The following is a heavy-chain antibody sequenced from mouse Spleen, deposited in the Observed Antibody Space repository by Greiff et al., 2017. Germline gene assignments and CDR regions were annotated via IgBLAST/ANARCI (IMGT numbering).Heavy chain of an antibody. CDR1: GFTFTSYW. D-gene: IGHD1-1*01. CDR3: ARAVSPMDY. J-gene: IGHJ4*01. Sequence: QVQLQQPGAELVKPGASVKLSCKASGFTFTSYWMQWVKQRPGQGLEWIGEIDPSDSYTNYHQKFKGKATLTVDPSSSTAYMQLSSLTSEDSAVYYCARAVSPMDYWGQGTSVTVSS. CDR2: IDPSDSYT. V-gene: IGHV1-50*01.